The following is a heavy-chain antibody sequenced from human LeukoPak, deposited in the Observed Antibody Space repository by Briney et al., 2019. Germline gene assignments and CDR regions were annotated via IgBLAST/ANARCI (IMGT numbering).Heavy chain of an antibody. V-gene: IGHV3-23*01. Sequence: GGSLRLSCAASGFSFGTYAMTWVRQAPGKGLECVSTVSGSGGNTYYTDSVKGRFTISRDNSKNTLFLQMSSLRAEDTALYYCTNGGVVSALGYWGQGVPVTVSS. CDR2: VSGSGGNT. CDR1: GFSFGTYA. CDR3: TNGGVVSALGY. J-gene: IGHJ4*02. D-gene: IGHD2-15*01.